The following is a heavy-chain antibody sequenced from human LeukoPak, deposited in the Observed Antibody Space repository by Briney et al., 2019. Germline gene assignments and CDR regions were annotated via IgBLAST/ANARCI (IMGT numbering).Heavy chain of an antibody. D-gene: IGHD2-2*01. V-gene: IGHV4-39*01. Sequence: PSETLSLTCTVSGDSISSGRNYWAWIRQSPLGLEWIASVYYSGRTDYNPSLQSRVSVSVDRSKNQVSLKLYSVTAADTAMYYCARHLSGSAMAHYFDFWGRGTAVTVSS. J-gene: IGHJ4*02. CDR1: GDSISSGRNY. CDR3: ARHLSGSAMAHYFDF. CDR2: VYYSGRT.